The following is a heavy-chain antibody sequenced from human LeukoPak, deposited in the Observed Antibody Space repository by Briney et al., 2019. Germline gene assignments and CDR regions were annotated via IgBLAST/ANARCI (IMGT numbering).Heavy chain of an antibody. J-gene: IGHJ4*02. D-gene: IGHD6-13*01. V-gene: IGHV3-23*01. CDR3: AKRAPGYYFDY. Sequence: GGSLRLSCAASGFTFTSYAMSWVRQAPGKGLEWVSTFGDTTYYADSVKGRFTIPRDNSKNTLYLQMNSLRADDTAVYYCAKRAPGYYFDYWGQGTLVTVSS. CDR2: FGDTT. CDR1: GFTFTSYA.